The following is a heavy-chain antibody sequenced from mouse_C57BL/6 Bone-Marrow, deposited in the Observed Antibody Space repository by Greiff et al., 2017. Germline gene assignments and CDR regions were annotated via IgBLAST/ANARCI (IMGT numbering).Heavy chain of an antibody. CDR2: ISNGGGST. J-gene: IGHJ4*01. V-gene: IGHV5-12*01. D-gene: IGHD1-1*02. CDR1: GFTFSDYY. CDR3: ARRLCFYAMDY. Sequence: DVKLVESGGGLVQPGGSLKLSCAASGFTFSDYYMYWVRQTPEKRLEWVAYISNGGGSTYYPDTVKGRFTISRDNAKNTLYLQMSRLKSEDTAMYYCARRLCFYAMDYWGQGTSVTVSS.